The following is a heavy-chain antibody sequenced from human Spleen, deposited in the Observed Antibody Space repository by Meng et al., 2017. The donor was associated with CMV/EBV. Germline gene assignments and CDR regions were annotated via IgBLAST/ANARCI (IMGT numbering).Heavy chain of an antibody. V-gene: IGHV4-59*11. J-gene: IGHJ3*02. CDR1: GDSISSQY. CDR3: AKETSISVAAPNAFDI. CDR2: VSDSGNT. Sequence: SETLSLTCTVSGDSISSQYWTWIRQPPGKGLEWIGYVSDSGNTNYNPSLKSRVTISEDTSKSQFSLKLSSVTAADTAVYYCAKETSISVAAPNAFDIWGQGTMVTVSS. D-gene: IGHD6-19*01.